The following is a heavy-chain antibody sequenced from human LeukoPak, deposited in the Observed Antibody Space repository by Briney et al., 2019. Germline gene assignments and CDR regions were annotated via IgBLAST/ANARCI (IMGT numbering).Heavy chain of an antibody. Sequence: GGSLRLSCAASGFTFSGYSMNWVRQAPGKGLEWVSSISGSSSYIYYADSMKGRFTISRDNAKNSLYLQMNSLRAEDTAVYYCARDGDYGDQPFDYWGQGTLVTVSS. CDR1: GFTFSGYS. D-gene: IGHD4-17*01. CDR3: ARDGDYGDQPFDY. J-gene: IGHJ4*02. V-gene: IGHV3-21*04. CDR2: ISGSSSYI.